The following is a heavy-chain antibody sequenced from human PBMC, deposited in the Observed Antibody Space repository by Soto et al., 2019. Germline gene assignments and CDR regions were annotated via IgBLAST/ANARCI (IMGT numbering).Heavy chain of an antibody. Sequence: SVKVSCKASGGTFSSYAISWVRQAPGQGLEWMGXIXPXXXTXNXAXKXXXXVTITADESTSTAYMELSRLRSEDTAVYYCAMRTGYSSSWLNFDYWGQGTLVTVSS. CDR2: IXPXXXTX. V-gene: IGHV1-69*13. D-gene: IGHD6-13*01. CDR1: GGTFSSYA. J-gene: IGHJ4*02. CDR3: AMRTGYSSSWLNFDY.